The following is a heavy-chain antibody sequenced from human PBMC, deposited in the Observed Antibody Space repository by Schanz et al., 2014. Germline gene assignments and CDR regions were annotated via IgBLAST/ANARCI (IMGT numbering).Heavy chain of an antibody. V-gene: IGHV3-33*06. J-gene: IGHJ6*02. Sequence: QLVESGGGLVKSGGSLRLSCATSGFIFTSYSMHWVRQAPGEGLVWVAVIWFDGNNKYYADSVKGRFTISRDNSKNTLYLQMNSLRAEDTAVYYCAKQFLSYYFYGMDVWGQGTTVSVSS. CDR2: IWFDGNNK. CDR3: AKQFLSYYFYGMDV. CDR1: GFIFTSYS.